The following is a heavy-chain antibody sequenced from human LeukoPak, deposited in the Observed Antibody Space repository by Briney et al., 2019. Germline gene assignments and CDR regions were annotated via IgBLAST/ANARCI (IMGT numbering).Heavy chain of an antibody. CDR3: ARAPGTYYDY. CDR2: ISSNGGST. Sequence: PGGSPRLSCGASGFTFSNYGMHWVRQAPGKGLEYVSAISSNGGSTYYANSVKGRFTISRDNSKNTLYLQMGSLRAEDMAVYYCARAPGTYYDYWGQGTLVTVSS. CDR1: GFTFSNYG. D-gene: IGHD3-10*01. J-gene: IGHJ4*02. V-gene: IGHV3-64*01.